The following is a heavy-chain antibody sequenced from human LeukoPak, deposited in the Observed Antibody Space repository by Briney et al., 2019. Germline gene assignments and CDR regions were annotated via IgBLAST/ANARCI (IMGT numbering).Heavy chain of an antibody. CDR1: GITFSSYE. D-gene: IGHD2-2*01. CDR2: ISSSGSTI. J-gene: IGHJ4*02. V-gene: IGHV3-48*03. Sequence: GGSLRLSCAASGITFSSYEMNWVRQAPGKGLEWLSYISSSGSTIYYADSVKGRFTISRDNAKNSLYLQMNSLRAEDTAVYYCARDPVVVVPAATGGDYWGQGTLVTVSS. CDR3: ARDPVVVVPAATGGDY.